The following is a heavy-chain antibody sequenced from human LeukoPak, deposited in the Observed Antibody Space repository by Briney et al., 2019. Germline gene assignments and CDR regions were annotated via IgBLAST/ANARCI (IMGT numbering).Heavy chain of an antibody. Sequence: ASETLSLTCAVYGGSFSGYYWSWIRQPPGKGLEWIGEINHSGSTNYNPSLKSRVTISVDTSKNQFSLKLSSVTAADTAVYYCARAGDSSGYYQRPRFDYWGQGTLVTVPS. D-gene: IGHD3-22*01. CDR3: ARAGDSSGYYQRPRFDY. J-gene: IGHJ4*02. V-gene: IGHV4-34*01. CDR2: INHSGST. CDR1: GGSFSGYY.